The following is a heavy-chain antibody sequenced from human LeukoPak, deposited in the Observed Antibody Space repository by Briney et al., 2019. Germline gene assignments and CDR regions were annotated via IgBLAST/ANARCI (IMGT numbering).Heavy chain of an antibody. CDR1: GGSFSGYY. V-gene: IGHV4-59*01. Sequence: SETLSLTCAVYGGSFSGYYWSWIRQPPGKGLEWIGYIYYSGSTNSNPSLQSRVTMSVDTSKNQFSLKLRSVTAAVTAVYYCARDSYYDSSTYYRYMDVWGAGTTVTVSS. J-gene: IGHJ6*03. CDR3: ARDSYYDSSTYYRYMDV. D-gene: IGHD3-22*01. CDR2: IYYSGST.